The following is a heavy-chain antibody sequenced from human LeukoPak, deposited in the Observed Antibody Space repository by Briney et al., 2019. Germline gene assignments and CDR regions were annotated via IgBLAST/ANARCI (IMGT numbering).Heavy chain of an antibody. D-gene: IGHD3/OR15-3a*01. Sequence: SETLSLTCTVSGGSISSYYWSWIRQPPGKGLEWIGYIYYSGSTNYNPSLKSRVTMSVDTSKNQFSLKLSSVTAADTAVYYCARDGVGLWTSLKIYYYYYYMDVWGKGTTVTVSS. V-gene: IGHV4-59*01. CDR1: GGSISSYY. CDR2: IYYSGST. J-gene: IGHJ6*03. CDR3: ARDGVGLWTSLKIYYYYYYMDV.